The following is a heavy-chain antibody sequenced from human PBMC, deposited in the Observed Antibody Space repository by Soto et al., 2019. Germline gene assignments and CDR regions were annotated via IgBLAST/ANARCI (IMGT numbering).Heavy chain of an antibody. CDR3: AKDRQGYCISSSCYYFH. V-gene: IGHV3-30*18. CDR1: GFTFSTYG. J-gene: IGHJ1*01. CDR2: ISHDGSKT. Sequence: QVQLVESGGGVVQPGRSLRLSCAASGFTFSTYGMHWVRQAPGKGLEWVAIISHDGSKTNYADPVKGRFTISRDNSKNTLYLQMNSLRADDTAVYYCAKDRQGYCISSSCYYFHWGQGTLVTVSS. D-gene: IGHD2-2*01.